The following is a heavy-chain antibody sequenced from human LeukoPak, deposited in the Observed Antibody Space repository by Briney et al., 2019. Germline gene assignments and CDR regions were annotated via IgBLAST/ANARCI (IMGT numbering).Heavy chain of an antibody. J-gene: IGHJ4*02. CDR1: GFSFTTYG. V-gene: IGHV3-48*01. D-gene: IGHD3-9*01. Sequence: PGGSLRLSCAASGFSFTTYGMSWVRQAPGKGLEWVSYISSSSSTIYYADSVKGRFTISRDNAKNSLYLQMNSLRAEDTAVYYCARDHYDILTGYPFVDYWGQGTLVTVSS. CDR3: ARDHYDILTGYPFVDY. CDR2: ISSSSSTI.